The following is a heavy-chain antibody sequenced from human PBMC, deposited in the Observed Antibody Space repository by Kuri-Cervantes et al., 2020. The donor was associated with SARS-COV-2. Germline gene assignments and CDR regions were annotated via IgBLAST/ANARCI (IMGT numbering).Heavy chain of an antibody. CDR1: GASISSSTYY. CDR2: INHRGST. CDR3: ASFGGGGSDGGFDP. D-gene: IGHD3-16*01. Sequence: SETLSLTCTVSGASISSSTYYWGWIRQSPGKGLEWIGEINHRGSTNYNPSLKSRVTISVDTSKNQFSLKLSTVTAADTAVYYCASFGGGGSDGGFDPWGQGTLVTVSS. J-gene: IGHJ5*02. V-gene: IGHV4-39*07.